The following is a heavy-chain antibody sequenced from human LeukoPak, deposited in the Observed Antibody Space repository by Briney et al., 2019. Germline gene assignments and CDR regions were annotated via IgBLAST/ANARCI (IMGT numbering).Heavy chain of an antibody. V-gene: IGHV3-66*01. CDR3: ARAGRGYSYGYVFDY. CDR2: IYSGGST. Sequence: GGSLRLSCAASGFTVSSNYMSWVRQAPGKGLEWVSVIYSGGSTYYTNSVKGRFTISRDNSKNTLYLQMNSLRAEDTAVYYCARAGRGYSYGYVFDYWGQGTLVTVSS. J-gene: IGHJ4*02. D-gene: IGHD5-18*01. CDR1: GFTVSSNY.